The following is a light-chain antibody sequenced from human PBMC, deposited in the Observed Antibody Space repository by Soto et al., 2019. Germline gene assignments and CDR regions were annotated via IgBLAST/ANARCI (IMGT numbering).Light chain of an antibody. CDR3: QQFGGSPPSWT. V-gene: IGKV3-20*01. J-gene: IGKJ1*01. CDR1: QSVSSNS. Sequence: ESVLTQSPGTLSLSPGERATLSCRASQSVSSNSLAWYQQKPGQAPRLLIYGASSRATGTPDRFSGSGSGIAFTLTISRLEPEDFAVYYCQQFGGSPPSWTFGQGTKVEI. CDR2: GAS.